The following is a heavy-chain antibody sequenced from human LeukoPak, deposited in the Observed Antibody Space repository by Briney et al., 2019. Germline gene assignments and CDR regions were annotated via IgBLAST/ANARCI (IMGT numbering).Heavy chain of an antibody. V-gene: IGHV3-30*04. J-gene: IGHJ4*02. CDR3: ARVYGGRYVFDY. CDR1: GFTFSSYA. CDR2: ISYDGSNK. D-gene: IGHD2-15*01. Sequence: PGGSLRLYCAASGFTFSSYAMHWVRQAPGKGLEWVAVISYDGSNKYYADSVKGRFTISRDNSKNTLYLQMNSLRAEDTAVYYCARVYGGRYVFDYWGQGTLVTVSS.